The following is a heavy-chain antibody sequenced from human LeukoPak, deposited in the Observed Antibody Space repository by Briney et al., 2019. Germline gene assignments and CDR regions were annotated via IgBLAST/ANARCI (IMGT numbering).Heavy chain of an antibody. Sequence: SETLSLTCTVSGGSFSSATYYWGWIRQPPGKGLEWIGSVYYSGSTYYNQSLKSRVTISVDTSKNQFSLKLTSVTAADTAVYYCARQYYDSSGYYPWYFDYWGQGTLVTVSS. CDR3: ARQYYDSSGYYPWYFDY. CDR2: VYYSGST. CDR1: GGSFSSATYY. D-gene: IGHD3-22*01. J-gene: IGHJ4*02. V-gene: IGHV4-39*01.